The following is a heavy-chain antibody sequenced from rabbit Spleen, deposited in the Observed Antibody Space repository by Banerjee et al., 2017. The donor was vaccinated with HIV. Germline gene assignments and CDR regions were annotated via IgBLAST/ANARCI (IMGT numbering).Heavy chain of an antibody. V-gene: IGHV1S40*01. CDR3: ARDGSGDSIDLAL. D-gene: IGHD7-1*01. CDR2: IWTGGDIT. CDR1: GFSFSSSYW. J-gene: IGHJ6*01. Sequence: QSLEESGGDLVKPGASLTLTCTASGFSFSSSYWICWVRQAPGKGLEWIACIWTGGDITGYASWVNGRFTISRTSSTTVTLQMTSLTAADTATYFCARDGSGDSIDLALWGPGTLVTVS.